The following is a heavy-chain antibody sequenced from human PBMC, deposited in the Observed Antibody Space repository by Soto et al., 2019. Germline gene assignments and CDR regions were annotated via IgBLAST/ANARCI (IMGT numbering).Heavy chain of an antibody. D-gene: IGHD6-13*01. Sequence: SETLSLTCTVSGGSISSGGYYWSWIRQHPGKGLEWIGYIYYSGSAYYNPSLKSRVTISVDTSKNQFSLKLSSVTAADTAVYYCARDRRIAAAATYYYYGMDVWGQGTTVTVSS. CDR2: IYYSGSA. V-gene: IGHV4-31*03. CDR1: GGSISSGGYY. J-gene: IGHJ6*02. CDR3: ARDRRIAAAATYYYYGMDV.